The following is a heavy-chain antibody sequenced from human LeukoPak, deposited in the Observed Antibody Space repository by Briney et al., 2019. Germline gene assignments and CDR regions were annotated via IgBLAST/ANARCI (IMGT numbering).Heavy chain of an antibody. D-gene: IGHD3-3*01. Sequence: PGGSLRLSCAASGFTVSSNYMSWVRHAPGKGLEWVSVIYTDGSTYYADSVKGRFTISRDNSKNTLYFQMNSLRTEDTAVYYCAREPDFWSGYHFWGQGTLVTVSS. V-gene: IGHV3-53*01. CDR1: GFTVSSNY. CDR2: IYTDGST. CDR3: AREPDFWSGYHF. J-gene: IGHJ4*02.